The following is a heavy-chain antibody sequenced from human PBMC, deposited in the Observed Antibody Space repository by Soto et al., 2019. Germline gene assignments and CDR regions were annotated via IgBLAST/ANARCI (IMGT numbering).Heavy chain of an antibody. V-gene: IGHV1-69*12. CDR1: GGTFSSYA. J-gene: IGHJ2*01. CDR2: IIPIFGTA. Sequence: QVQLVQSGAEVKKPGSSVKVSCKASGGTFSSYAISWVRQAPGQGLEWMGGIIPIFGTANYAQKFQGRVTITADESTCTAYMELSSLRSEDAAVYYCATRGGDFGDRWCPYRSLDLWGRGTLFTV. CDR3: ATRGGDFGDRWCPYRSLDL. D-gene: IGHD4-17*01.